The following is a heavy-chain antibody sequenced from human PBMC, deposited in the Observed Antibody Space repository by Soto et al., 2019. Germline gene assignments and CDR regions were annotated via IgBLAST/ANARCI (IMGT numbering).Heavy chain of an antibody. CDR2: INPNSGGT. CDR1: GYTFTGYY. CDR3: ARDGWMVRGVETPTKLLRPYRRNSYYFDY. Sequence: ASVKVSCKASGYTFTGYYMHWVRQAPGQGLEWMGWINPNSGGTNYAQKFQGWVTMTRDTSISTAYMELSRLRSDDTAVYYCARDGWMVRGVETPTKLLRPYRRNSYYFDYWGQGTLVTVSS. D-gene: IGHD3-10*01. V-gene: IGHV1-2*04. J-gene: IGHJ4*02.